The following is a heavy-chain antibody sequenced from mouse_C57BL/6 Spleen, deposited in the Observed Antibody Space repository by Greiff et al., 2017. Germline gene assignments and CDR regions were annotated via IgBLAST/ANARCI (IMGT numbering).Heavy chain of an antibody. J-gene: IGHJ4*01. V-gene: IGHV5-16*01. CDR3: ARGEGYYGNAMDY. CDR2: INYDGSST. D-gene: IGHD1-1*01. Sequence: EVQLVESEGGLVQPGSSMKLSCTASGFTFSDYYMAWVRQVPEKGLEWVANINYDGSSTYYLDSLKSRFIISRDNAKNILYLQMSSLKSEDTATYYCARGEGYYGNAMDYWGQGTSVTVSS. CDR1: GFTFSDYY.